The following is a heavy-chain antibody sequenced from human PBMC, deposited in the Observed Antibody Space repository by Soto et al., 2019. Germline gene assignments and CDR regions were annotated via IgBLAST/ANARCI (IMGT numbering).Heavy chain of an antibody. CDR1: GGSISSYY. CDR3: ARHLGTAMVNYFDY. Sequence: QVQLQESGPGLVKPSETLSLTCTVSGGSISSYYWSWIRQPPGKGLEWIGYIYYSGSTNYNPSLKSRVTISVDTSKNQFSLKLSSVTAADTAVYYCARHLGTAMVNYFDYWGQGTLVTVSS. J-gene: IGHJ4*02. D-gene: IGHD5-18*01. V-gene: IGHV4-59*08. CDR2: IYYSGST.